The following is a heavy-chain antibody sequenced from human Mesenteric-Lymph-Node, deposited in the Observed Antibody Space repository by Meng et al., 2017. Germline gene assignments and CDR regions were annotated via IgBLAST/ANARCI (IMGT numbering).Heavy chain of an antibody. CDR1: GGTFRSYV. CDR3: ARSTYFSDSSGYYLNWFDP. V-gene: IGHV1-69*05. D-gene: IGHD3-22*01. Sequence: SVKVSCKASGGTFRSYVLSWVRQAPGQGLDWMGDIIPLLETTNYAQKFQGRVTIITDESTSTAYMELSSLRPDDTAVYYCARSTYFSDSSGYYLNWFDPWGKGPLVTVSS. J-gene: IGHJ5*02. CDR2: IIPLLETT.